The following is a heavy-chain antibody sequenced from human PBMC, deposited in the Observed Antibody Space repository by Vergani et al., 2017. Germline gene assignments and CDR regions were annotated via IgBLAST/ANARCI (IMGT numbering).Heavy chain of an antibody. CDR2: ISGSGGNT. J-gene: IGHJ6*02. V-gene: IGHV3-23*01. Sequence: EVQLLESGGGLVQPGGSLRLSCAASGFTFSSYAMSWVRQVPGKGLEWVSGISGSGGNTYYANSVKGRFPISRDNSKNTLYLQMNSLSPDDTAVYYCAKGVYCRSTSCYEGRGYYYGMGVWGQGTTLTFSS. CDR1: GFTFSSYA. CDR3: AKGVYCRSTSCYEGRGYYYGMGV. D-gene: IGHD2-2*01.